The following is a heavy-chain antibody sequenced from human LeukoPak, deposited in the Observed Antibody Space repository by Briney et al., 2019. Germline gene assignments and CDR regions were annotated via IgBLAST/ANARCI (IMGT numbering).Heavy chain of an antibody. CDR2: ISSSSSNI. CDR1: GFTFSSYS. CDR3: ARGDSSGYYYNWFDP. D-gene: IGHD3-22*01. J-gene: IGHJ5*02. Sequence: GGSLRLSCAASGFTFSSYSMNWVRQAPGKGLEWVSYISSSSSNIYYADSVKGRFTISRDNAKNSLYLQMNSLRAEDTAVYYCARGDSSGYYYNWFDPWGQGTLVTVSS. V-gene: IGHV3-21*05.